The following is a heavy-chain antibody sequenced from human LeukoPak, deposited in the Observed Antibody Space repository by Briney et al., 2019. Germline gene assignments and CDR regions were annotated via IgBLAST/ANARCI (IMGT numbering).Heavy chain of an antibody. J-gene: IGHJ5*02. CDR3: ARDRVTDWNPSNWFDP. Sequence: ASVKVSCKASGYTFTGYYMHWVRQAPGQGLEWMGWINPNSGGTNYAQKFQGRVTMTRDTPISTAYMELSRLRSDDTAVYYCARDRVTDWNPSNWFDPWGQGTLVTVSS. CDR1: GYTFTGYY. CDR2: INPNSGGT. V-gene: IGHV1-2*02. D-gene: IGHD1-1*01.